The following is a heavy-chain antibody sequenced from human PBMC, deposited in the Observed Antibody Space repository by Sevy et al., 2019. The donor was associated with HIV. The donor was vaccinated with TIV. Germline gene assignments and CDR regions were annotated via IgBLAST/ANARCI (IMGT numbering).Heavy chain of an antibody. CDR1: GGSISSYY. CDR3: ARDPGIAVAGEYYFDY. CDR2: IYYSGST. V-gene: IGHV4-59*13. Sequence: SETLSLTCTVSGGSISSYYWSWIRQPPGKGLEWIGFIYYSGSTNYNPSLKSRVPISVDTSNNQFSLKLTSVTAADTAVYYCARDPGIAVAGEYYFDYWGQGTLVTVSS. J-gene: IGHJ4*02. D-gene: IGHD6-19*01.